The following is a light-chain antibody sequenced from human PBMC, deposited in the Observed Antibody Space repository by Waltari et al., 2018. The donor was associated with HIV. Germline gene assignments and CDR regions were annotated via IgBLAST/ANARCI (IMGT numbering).Light chain of an antibody. CDR1: QSLLFSSGNYH. V-gene: IGKV2-28*01. CDR2: LAS. Sequence: DIVMTQSPLSLSVTPGEPASISCRSRQSLLFSSGNYHFDWYLQKPGQSPQVLIYLASNRASGVPDRFSGSGSGTDFTLKISRVEAEDVGVYYCMQALQTPITFGQGTRLEIK. CDR3: MQALQTPIT. J-gene: IGKJ5*01.